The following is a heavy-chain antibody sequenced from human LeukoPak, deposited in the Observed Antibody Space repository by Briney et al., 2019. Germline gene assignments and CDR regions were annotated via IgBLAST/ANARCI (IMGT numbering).Heavy chain of an antibody. CDR2: ISSSGSTI. D-gene: IGHD3-3*01. V-gene: IGHV3-11*04. J-gene: IGHJ5*02. CDR3: ARTYVLRFLEWFPGWFDP. CDR1: GFTFSDYY. Sequence: GGSLRLSCAASGFTFSDYYMSWIRQAPGKGLEWVSYISSSGSTIYYADSVKGRFTISRDNAKNSLYLQMNSLRAEDTAVYYCARTYVLRFLEWFPGWFDPWGQGALVTVSS.